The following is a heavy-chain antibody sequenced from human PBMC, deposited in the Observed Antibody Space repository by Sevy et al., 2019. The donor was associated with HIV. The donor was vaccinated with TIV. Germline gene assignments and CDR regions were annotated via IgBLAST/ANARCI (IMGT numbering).Heavy chain of an antibody. V-gene: IGHV3-23*01. CDR2: ISGSGGSS. CDR3: AKDLYYDNSLFDY. CDR1: EFRLSNYA. J-gene: IGHJ4*02. D-gene: IGHD3-22*01. Sequence: GGSLRLSCVASEFRLSNYAMNWVRQAPGKGLEWVSGISGSGGSSYYADSVKGRFTISRDNSKNTLYLQMNSLRAEDTAMYYCAKDLYYDNSLFDYWDQGILVTVSS.